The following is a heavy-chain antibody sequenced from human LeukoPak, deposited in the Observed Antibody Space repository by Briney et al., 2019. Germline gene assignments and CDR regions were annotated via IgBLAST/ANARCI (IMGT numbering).Heavy chain of an antibody. CDR3: ARGRYYDSGTYRSFDY. D-gene: IGHD3-10*01. V-gene: IGHV3-48*02. CDR2: ISDGSRTI. CDR1: GFSFGTYV. J-gene: IGHJ4*02. Sequence: GGSLRLSCAGSGFSFGTYVMNWVRQAPGKGLEWIAHISDGSRTIYYADSVKGRFTISRDNAKNSLYLQMNSLRDDDTAVYYCARGRYYDSGTYRSFDYWGQGTLATVSS.